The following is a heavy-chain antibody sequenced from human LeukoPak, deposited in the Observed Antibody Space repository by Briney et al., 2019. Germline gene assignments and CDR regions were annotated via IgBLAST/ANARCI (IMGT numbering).Heavy chain of an antibody. CDR1: GFTFDDYA. J-gene: IGHJ4*02. CDR3: AKDLYNNSPPFDY. CDR2: ISWNSGSI. V-gene: IGHV3-9*01. Sequence: SGGSLRLSCAASGFTFDDYAMHWVRQAPGKGLEWVSGISWNSGSIGYADSVKGRFTISRDNAKNSLYLQMNSLRAEDTAVYYCAKDLYNNSPPFDYWGQGTLVTVSS. D-gene: IGHD3-10*01.